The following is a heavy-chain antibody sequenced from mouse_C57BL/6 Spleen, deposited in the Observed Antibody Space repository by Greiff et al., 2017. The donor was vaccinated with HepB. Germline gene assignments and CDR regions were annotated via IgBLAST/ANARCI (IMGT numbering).Heavy chain of an antibody. V-gene: IGHV1-69*01. CDR3: ARSRIYDGSYYFDY. CDR1: GYTFTSYW. J-gene: IGHJ2*01. Sequence: QVQLQQPGAELVMPGASVKLSCKASGYTFTSYWMHWVKQRPGQGLEWIGEIDPSDSYTNYNQKFKGKSTLTVDKSSSTAYMQLSSLTSEDSAVYYCARSRIYDGSYYFDYWGQGTTLTVSS. CDR2: IDPSDSYT. D-gene: IGHD2-3*01.